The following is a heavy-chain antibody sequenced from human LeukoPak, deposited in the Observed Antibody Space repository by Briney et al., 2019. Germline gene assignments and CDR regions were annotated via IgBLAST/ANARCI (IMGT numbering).Heavy chain of an antibody. J-gene: IGHJ3*02. D-gene: IGHD3-22*01. CDR1: GFTFSSYE. CDR2: ISSSGSTI. V-gene: IGHV3-48*03. CDR3: ARSTYYYDSSGFNYAAFDI. Sequence: GGPLRLSCAASGFTFSSYEMNWFRQAPGKGLEWVSYISSSGSTIYYADSVKGRFTISRDNAKNSLYLQMNSLRAEDTAVYYCARSTYYYDSSGFNYAAFDIWGQGTMVTVSS.